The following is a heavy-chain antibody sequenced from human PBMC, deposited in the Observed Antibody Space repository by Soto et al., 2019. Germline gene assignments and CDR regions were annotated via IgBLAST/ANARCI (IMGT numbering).Heavy chain of an antibody. V-gene: IGHV3-7*01. J-gene: IGHJ5*02. D-gene: IGHD6-13*01. CDR3: ARSGWAAAGSDNWFDP. Sequence: PGGSLRLSCAASGFTFSSYWMGWVRQAPGKGLEWVANIKQDGSDKYYVDSVKGRFTISRDNTKNSLYLQMNSLRAEDTAVYYCARSGWAAAGSDNWFDPWGQGTLVTVSS. CDR1: GFTFSSYW. CDR2: IKQDGSDK.